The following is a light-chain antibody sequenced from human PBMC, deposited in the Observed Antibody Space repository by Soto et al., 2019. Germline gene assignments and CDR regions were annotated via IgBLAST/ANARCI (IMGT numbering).Light chain of an antibody. CDR2: GAS. Sequence: EIVLTQPPGTLSLSPGERATLSCRTSQSVNSNCLAWYQQKPGQAPRLLIYGASNRAPVIPDRFSGSGSGTDFTLTISRLEPEDFAVYYCQQYGSSPQTFGQGTRVEIK. CDR1: QSVNSNC. V-gene: IGKV3-20*01. CDR3: QQYGSSPQT. J-gene: IGKJ1*01.